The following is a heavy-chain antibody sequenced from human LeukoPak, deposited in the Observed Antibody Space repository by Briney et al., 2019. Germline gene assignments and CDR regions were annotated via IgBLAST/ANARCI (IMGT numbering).Heavy chain of an antibody. D-gene: IGHD6-19*01. CDR1: GYTFTSYG. CDR2: ISTYNGNT. Sequence: ASVNVSCKASGYTFTSYGISWVRQAPGQGLEWMGWISTYNGNTNYAQKVQGRVTMTTDTSTSTAYMELRSLRSDDTAVYYCARDYSSGWPNFDYWGQGTLVTVSS. J-gene: IGHJ4*02. V-gene: IGHV1-18*01. CDR3: ARDYSSGWPNFDY.